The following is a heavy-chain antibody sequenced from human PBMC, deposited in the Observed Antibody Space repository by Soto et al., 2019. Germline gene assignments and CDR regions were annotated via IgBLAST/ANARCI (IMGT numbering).Heavy chain of an antibody. Sequence: SETLSLTCTVSGGSISSDYWSWIRQPPGKGLEWIGYIYYSGSTNYNPSLKGRVTISVDTSKNQFSLKLSSVTAADTAVYYCARDRGYYFDYWGQGTQVTVSS. CDR1: GGSISSDY. CDR2: IYYSGST. D-gene: IGHD1-26*01. J-gene: IGHJ4*02. V-gene: IGHV4-59*01. CDR3: ARDRGYYFDY.